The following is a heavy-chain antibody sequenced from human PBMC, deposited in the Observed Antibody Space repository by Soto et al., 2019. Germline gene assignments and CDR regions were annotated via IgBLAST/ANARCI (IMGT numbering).Heavy chain of an antibody. V-gene: IGHV3-21*01. D-gene: IGHD2-21*02. Sequence: GGSLRLSCAASGFTFSSYSMNWVRQAPGKGLEWVSSISSSSSYIYYADSVKGRFTISRDNAKNSLYLQMNSLRAEDTAVYHCARDETQGLPIAYWGQGTLGTVS. CDR3: ARDETQGLPIAY. CDR2: ISSSSSYI. J-gene: IGHJ4*02. CDR1: GFTFSSYS.